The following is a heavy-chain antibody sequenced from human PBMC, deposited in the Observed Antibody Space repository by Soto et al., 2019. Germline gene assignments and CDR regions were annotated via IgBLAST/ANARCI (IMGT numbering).Heavy chain of an antibody. CDR2: IIPFFGTT. J-gene: IGHJ5*02. V-gene: IGHV1-69*13. CDR1: GGNFSSNG. D-gene: IGHD2-8*02. Sequence: GASVKVSCKVSGGNFSSNGISWVRQAPGQGLEWMGGIIPFFGTTNYAHKFRGRVTISADEATSTAFMELSSLRSEDTAVYYCARASDTTWYNWFDPWGQGTLVTVSS. CDR3: ARASDTTWYNWFDP.